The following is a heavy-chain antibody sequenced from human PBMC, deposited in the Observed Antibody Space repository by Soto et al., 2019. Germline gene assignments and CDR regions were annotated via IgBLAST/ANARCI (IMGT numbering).Heavy chain of an antibody. V-gene: IGHV2-5*02. CDR1: GFSLSTSGVG. Sequence: QITLKESGPTLVKPTQTLTLTCTFSGFSLSTSGVGVGWIRQPPGKALEWLALIYWDDDKRYSPSLMSRLTITKDTSKNQVVLTMTNMDPVDTATYYCAHSLYGDYLDEYFQHWGQGTLVTVSS. CDR3: AHSLYGDYLDEYFQH. D-gene: IGHD4-17*01. J-gene: IGHJ1*01. CDR2: IYWDDDK.